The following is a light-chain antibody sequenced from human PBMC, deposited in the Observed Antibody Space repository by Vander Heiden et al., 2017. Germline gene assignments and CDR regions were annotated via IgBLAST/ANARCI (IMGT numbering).Light chain of an antibody. V-gene: IGKV1-33*01. CDR2: DAS. CDR1: QDISNY. Sequence: DIQMTQSPSSLSASVGDRVTITCQASQDISNYLNWYQQKPGKAPKLLIYDASNLETGVPSRFSGSGSGTDFTFTISSLQPEDIATYYCQQYDNLPRFTFGHGTKEDIK. CDR3: QQYDNLPRFT. J-gene: IGKJ3*01.